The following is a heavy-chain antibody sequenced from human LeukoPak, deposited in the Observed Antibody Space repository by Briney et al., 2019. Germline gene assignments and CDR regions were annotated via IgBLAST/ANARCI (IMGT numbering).Heavy chain of an antibody. D-gene: IGHD6-13*01. V-gene: IGHV4-61*02. CDR2: FYTSGST. CDR3: ARGAGYSSSWYGGDY. Sequence: PSETLSLTCTVSGGSISSGSYYWSWIRQPAGKGLEWIGRFYTSGSTNYNPSLKSRVTISVDTSKNQFSLKLSSVTAADTAVYYCARGAGYSSSWYGGDYWGQGTLVTVSS. CDR1: GGSISSGSYY. J-gene: IGHJ4*02.